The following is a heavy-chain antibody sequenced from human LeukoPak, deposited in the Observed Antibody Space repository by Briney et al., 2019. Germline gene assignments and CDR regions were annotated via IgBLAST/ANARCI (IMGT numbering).Heavy chain of an antibody. D-gene: IGHD3-10*01. J-gene: IGHJ4*02. CDR2: IKQDGSEK. V-gene: IGHV3-7*01. CDR1: GFTFSSYW. CDR3: AKDERNSAVRGVTTFDY. Sequence: GGSLRLSCAASGFTFSSYWLSWVRQAPGKGLEWVATIKQDGSEKYYVDSVKGRFTISRDNSKNTLYLQMNSLRAEDTAVYYCAKDERNSAVRGVTTFDYWGQGTLVTVSS.